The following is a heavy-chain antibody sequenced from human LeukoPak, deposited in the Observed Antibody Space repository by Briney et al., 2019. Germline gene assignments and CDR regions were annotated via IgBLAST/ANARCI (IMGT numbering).Heavy chain of an antibody. V-gene: IGHV1-2*02. CDR2: INPNSSAT. Sequence: ASVKVSCKASGYTFTDYYIHWVRQAPGQGLEWMGWINPNSSATNFPQKFQGRVTLTRDTSITTAYMELSRLRSDDTAVYYCARVLKDGYNNGNFQHWGQGTLVTVSS. CDR1: GYTFTDYY. D-gene: IGHD5-24*01. CDR3: ARVLKDGYNNGNFQH. J-gene: IGHJ1*01.